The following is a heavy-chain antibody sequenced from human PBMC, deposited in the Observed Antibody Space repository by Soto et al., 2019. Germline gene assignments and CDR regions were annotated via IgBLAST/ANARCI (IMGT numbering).Heavy chain of an antibody. Sequence: QVQLVESGGGVVQPGRSLRLSCAASGFTFSSYAMHWVRQAPGKGLEWVAVLSYDGSNKYYADSVKGRFTISRDNSKNTLYLQMNSLRAEDTAVYYCARDRDKTGTTPFDYWGQGTLVTVSS. D-gene: IGHD1-1*01. CDR1: GFTFSSYA. CDR3: ARDRDKTGTTPFDY. CDR2: LSYDGSNK. J-gene: IGHJ4*02. V-gene: IGHV3-30-3*01.